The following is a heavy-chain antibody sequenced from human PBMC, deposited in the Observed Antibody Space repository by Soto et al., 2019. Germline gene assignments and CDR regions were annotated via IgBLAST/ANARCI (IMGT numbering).Heavy chain of an antibody. V-gene: IGHV4-59*01. J-gene: IGHJ4*02. CDR1: GCSISSYY. Sequence: SETLSLTCTVSGCSISSYYWSWSRQPPGKGLEWIGYIYYSGSTNYNPSLKSRVTISVDTSKNQFSLKLSSVTAADTAVYYCARGLDILVVPATPFDYWGQGTPVTVSS. CDR2: IYYSGST. CDR3: ARGLDILVVPATPFDY. D-gene: IGHD2-2*03.